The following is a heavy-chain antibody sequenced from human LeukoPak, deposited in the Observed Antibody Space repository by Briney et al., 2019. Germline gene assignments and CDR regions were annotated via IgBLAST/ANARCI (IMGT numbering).Heavy chain of an antibody. J-gene: IGHJ4*02. CDR2: MNPNSGNT. V-gene: IGHV1-8*01. CDR1: GYTFTSYD. Sequence: ASVKVSCKASGYTFTSYDINWVRQATGQGLEWMGWMNPNSGNTGYAQKFQGRVTMTRNTSISTVYMELSSLRSEDTAVYYCARAGDIVLMVYAVDPYYFDYWGQGTLVTVSS. D-gene: IGHD2-8*01. CDR3: ARAGDIVLMVYAVDPYYFDY.